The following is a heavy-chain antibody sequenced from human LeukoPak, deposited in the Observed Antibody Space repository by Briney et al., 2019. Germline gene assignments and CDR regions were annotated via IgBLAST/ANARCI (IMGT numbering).Heavy chain of an antibody. CDR2: IYYSGST. V-gene: IGHV4-59*01. D-gene: IGHD6-13*01. Sequence: SETLSLTCTVSGGSISSYYWSWIRQPPGKGLEWIGYIYYSGSTNYNPSLKSRVTISVDTSKNQFSLKLSSVTAADTAVYFCARGRVSSSSWYSTYYYYFYMDVWGKGTTVTVSS. CDR1: GGSISSYY. CDR3: ARGRVSSSSWYSTYYYYFYMDV. J-gene: IGHJ6*03.